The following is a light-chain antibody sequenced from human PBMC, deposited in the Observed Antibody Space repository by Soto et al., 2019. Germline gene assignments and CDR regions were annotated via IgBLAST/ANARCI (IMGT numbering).Light chain of an antibody. CDR1: SSDVGGYNF. V-gene: IGLV2-14*01. J-gene: IGLJ2*01. Sequence: QSALTQPASVSGSPGQSITISCTGTSSDVGGYNFVSWYQQQPGKAPKLMVYEVTNRPSGVSYRFSGSKSGNTASLTISGLQAEDEADYFCSSYADSGTLIFGGGPKLTVL. CDR2: EVT. CDR3: SSYADSGTLI.